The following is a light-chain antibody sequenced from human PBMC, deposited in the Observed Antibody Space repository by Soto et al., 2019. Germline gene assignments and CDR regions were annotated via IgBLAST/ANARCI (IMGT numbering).Light chain of an antibody. CDR2: DVS. V-gene: IGLV2-14*01. Sequence: QSALTQPASVSGSPGQSITMSCTGTSSDVGGYNYVSWYQQHPGMAPKLMIYDVSNRPSGVSNRFSGSKSGNTASLTISGLQAEDEADYYCSSYTRSSTRVFGGGTKVTVL. CDR1: SSDVGGYNY. CDR3: SSYTRSSTRV. J-gene: IGLJ3*02.